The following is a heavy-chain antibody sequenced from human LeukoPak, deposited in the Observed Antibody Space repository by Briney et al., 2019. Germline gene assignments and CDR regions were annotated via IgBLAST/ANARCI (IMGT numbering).Heavy chain of an antibody. J-gene: IGHJ3*02. CDR2: ISSSSSYI. CDR1: GFTFSSYS. D-gene: IGHD1-26*01. CDR3: ARDPSGSYYPRVSGALDI. V-gene: IGHV3-21*05. Sequence: GGSLRLSCAASGFTFSSYSMNWVRQAPGKGLEWVSYISSSSSYIYYADSVKGRFTISRDNAKNSLYLQMDSLRAEDTAVYYCARDPSGSYYPRVSGALDIWGQGTMVTVSS.